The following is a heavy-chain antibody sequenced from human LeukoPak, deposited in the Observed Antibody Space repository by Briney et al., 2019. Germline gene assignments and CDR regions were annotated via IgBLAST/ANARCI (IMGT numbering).Heavy chain of an antibody. CDR1: GGSISSYY. CDR2: IYTSGST. CDR3: ARWDYDFWSGYYPVGYYYYMDV. V-gene: IGHV4-4*09. J-gene: IGHJ6*03. Sequence: SETLSLTCTVSGGSISSYYWSWIRQPPGKGLERIGYIYTSGSTNYNPSLKSRVTISVDTSKNQFSLKLSSVTAADTAVYYCARWDYDFWSGYYPVGYYYYMDVWGKGTTVTVSS. D-gene: IGHD3-3*01.